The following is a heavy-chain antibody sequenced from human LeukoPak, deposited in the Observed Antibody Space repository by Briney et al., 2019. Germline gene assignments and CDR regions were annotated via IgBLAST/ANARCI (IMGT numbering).Heavy chain of an antibody. Sequence: ASVKVSCKASGYTFTGYYMHWVRQAPGQGLEWMGGIIPIFGTANYAQKFQGRVTITADKSTSTAYMELSSLRSEDTAVYYCARGDRSGSYWDYYYYYMDVWGKGTTVTVSS. V-gene: IGHV1-69*06. CDR3: ARGDRSGSYWDYYYYYMDV. CDR1: GYTFTGYY. D-gene: IGHD1-26*01. J-gene: IGHJ6*03. CDR2: IIPIFGTA.